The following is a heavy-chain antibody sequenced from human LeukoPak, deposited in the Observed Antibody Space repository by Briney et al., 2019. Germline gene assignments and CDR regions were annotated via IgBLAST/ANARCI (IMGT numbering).Heavy chain of an antibody. CDR2: IHPGDSDT. CDR1: GYSFSNYW. V-gene: IGHV5-51*01. J-gene: IGHJ5*02. CDR3: ARAPTGFPNWFDP. Sequence: GESLKISCKGSGYSFSNYWIAWVRQMPGKGLEWMGIIHPGDSDTRYSPSFQGQVTISADKSINTAYLQWSSLKASDTAMCYCARAPTGFPNWFDPWGQGTPVTVSS.